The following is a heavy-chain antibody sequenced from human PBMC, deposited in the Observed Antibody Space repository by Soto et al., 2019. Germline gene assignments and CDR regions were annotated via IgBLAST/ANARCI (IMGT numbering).Heavy chain of an antibody. CDR1: GVTFSSYA. J-gene: IGHJ4*02. CDR3: ARDHDGASY. V-gene: IGHV1-69*06. Sequence: AASVKVSCKASGVTFSSYAISWVRQAPGQGLEWMGGIIPIFGTANYAQKFQGRVTITADKSTSTAYMELSSLRSEDTAVYYCARDHDGASYWGQGTLVTVSS. D-gene: IGHD3-10*01. CDR2: IIPIFGTA.